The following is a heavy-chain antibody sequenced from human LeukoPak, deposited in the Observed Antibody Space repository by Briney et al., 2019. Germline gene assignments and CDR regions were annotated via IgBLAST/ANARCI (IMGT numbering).Heavy chain of an antibody. CDR1: GFTFSSYG. J-gene: IGHJ4*02. V-gene: IGHV3-NL1*01. D-gene: IGHD3-3*01. CDR2: IYSGGST. Sequence: PGGSLRLSCAASGFTFSSYGMHWVRQAPGKGLEWVSVIYSGGSTYYADSVKGRFTISRDNSKKTLYLQMNSLRAEDTAVYYCAKRSGGPSPFDYWGQGALVTVSS. CDR3: AKRSGGPSPFDY.